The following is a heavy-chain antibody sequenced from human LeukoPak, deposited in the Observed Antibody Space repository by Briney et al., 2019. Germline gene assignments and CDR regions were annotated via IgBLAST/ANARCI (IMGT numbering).Heavy chain of an antibody. Sequence: GGSLRLSCAASGFTFSSYEMNWVRQAPGKGLEWVSYISSSGSTIYYADSVKGRFTISRDSSKNTLYLQMNSLAAEDTAVYYCVRAAPSDYWGQGTLVTVSS. V-gene: IGHV3-48*03. D-gene: IGHD6-13*01. CDR1: GFTFSSYE. CDR2: ISSSGSTI. CDR3: VRAAPSDY. J-gene: IGHJ4*02.